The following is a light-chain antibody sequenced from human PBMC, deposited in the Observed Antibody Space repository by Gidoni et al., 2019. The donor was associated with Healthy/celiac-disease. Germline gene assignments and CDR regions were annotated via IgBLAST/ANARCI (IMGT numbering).Light chain of an antibody. CDR3: STWDYSLSAVV. CDR2: GIS. J-gene: IGLJ2*01. V-gene: IGLV1-44*01. CDR1: SNNIGSYA. Sequence: QSALTQEASVSGTVGQKVTLSCTGNSNNIGSYAVGWSQQISHGAPKTVMFGISPPSGIPDRFSGSKSGTTASLTISGLQPEDEADYYCSTWDYSLSAVVFGGGTKLTVL.